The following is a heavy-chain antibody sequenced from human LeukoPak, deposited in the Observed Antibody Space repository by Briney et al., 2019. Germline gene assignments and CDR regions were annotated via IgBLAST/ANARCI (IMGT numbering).Heavy chain of an antibody. Sequence: SSETLSLTCAVYGGSFSGYYWSWIRQHPGKGLEWIGYIYYSGSTYYNPSLKSRLTISVDTSKNQFSLKLSSVTAADTAVYYCARTTVVAKYFDYWGQGTLVTVSS. CDR3: ARTTVVAKYFDY. J-gene: IGHJ4*02. CDR2: IYYSGST. D-gene: IGHD4-23*01. V-gene: IGHV4-31*11. CDR1: GGSFSGYY.